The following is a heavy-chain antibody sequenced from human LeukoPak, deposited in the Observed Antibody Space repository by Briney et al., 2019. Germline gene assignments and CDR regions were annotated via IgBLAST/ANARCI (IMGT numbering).Heavy chain of an antibody. CDR3: ARYCSGGSCYYYYGMDV. V-gene: IGHV3-21*01. Sequence: GGSLRLSCTASGFTFSSYSMNWVRQAPGKRLEWVSSISSSSSYIYYADSVKGRFTISRDNAKNSLYLQMNSLRAEDTAVYYCARYCSGGSCYYYYGMDVWGQGTTVTVSS. J-gene: IGHJ6*02. D-gene: IGHD2-15*01. CDR2: ISSSSSYI. CDR1: GFTFSSYS.